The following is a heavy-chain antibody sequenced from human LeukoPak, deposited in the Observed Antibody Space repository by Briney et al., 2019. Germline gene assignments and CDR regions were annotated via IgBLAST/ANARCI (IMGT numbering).Heavy chain of an antibody. CDR2: TYYRSKWFN. CDR3: ARGQSSAFDI. Sequence: SQTLSLTCAISGDSVSSNSAAWNRIRQSPSRGLEWLGRTYYRSKWFNDYAVSVKSRITVNPDTSKNQFSLQLNSVTPEDTAVYYCARGQSSAFDIWGQGTMVTVSS. V-gene: IGHV6-1*01. CDR1: GDSVSSNSAA. J-gene: IGHJ3*02.